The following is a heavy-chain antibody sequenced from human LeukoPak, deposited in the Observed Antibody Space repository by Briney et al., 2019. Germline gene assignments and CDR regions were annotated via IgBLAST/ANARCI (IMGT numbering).Heavy chain of an antibody. CDR2: INTDGSST. CDR3: ARDDSWGFAN. D-gene: IGHD3/OR15-3a*01. CDR1: GFTFSSYW. V-gene: IGHV3-74*01. Sequence: TGRSLRLSCAASGFTFSSYWMHWVRQAPGKGLVWVSRINTDGSSTSYADSVQGRFTISRDNAKNTLYLQMNRLRAEDTAVYYCARDDSWGFANWGQGSLVTVSS. J-gene: IGHJ4*02.